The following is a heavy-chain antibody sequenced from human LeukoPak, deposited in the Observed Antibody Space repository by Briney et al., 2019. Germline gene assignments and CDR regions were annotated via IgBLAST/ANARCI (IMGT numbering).Heavy chain of an antibody. Sequence: SETLSLTCAVYGGSFSGYYWSWIRQPPGKGLEWIGEINHSGSTNYNPSLKSRVTISVDTSKSQFSLKLSSVTAADTAVYYCARPRVVRGLYDYWGQGTLVTVSS. CDR1: GGSFSGYY. D-gene: IGHD3-10*01. V-gene: IGHV4-34*01. CDR3: ARPRVVRGLYDY. CDR2: INHSGST. J-gene: IGHJ4*02.